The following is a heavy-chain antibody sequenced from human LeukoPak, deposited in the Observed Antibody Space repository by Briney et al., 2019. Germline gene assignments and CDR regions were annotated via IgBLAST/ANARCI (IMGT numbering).Heavy chain of an antibody. V-gene: IGHV4-4*07. CDR1: GESISGYS. Sequence: SETLSPSCTVSGESISGYSWSWIRQPAGKGLEWIGRIYTSGSTNYNPSLNSRVTMSVDTSKNQFSLRLFSVTAADTAVYYCARVSPVTVAGFDYWGQGTLVAVSS. CDR3: ARVSPVTVAGFDY. D-gene: IGHD6-19*01. CDR2: IYTSGST. J-gene: IGHJ4*02.